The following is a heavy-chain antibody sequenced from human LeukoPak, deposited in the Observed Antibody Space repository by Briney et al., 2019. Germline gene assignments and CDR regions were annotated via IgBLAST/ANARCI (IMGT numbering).Heavy chain of an antibody. CDR2: IYYSGST. J-gene: IGHJ3*02. CDR3: ARDSADYYGSGSYYRIDVFDI. V-gene: IGHV4-59*01. CDR1: GGSISSYY. D-gene: IGHD3-10*01. Sequence: KPSETLSLTCTVSGGSISSYYWSWIRQPPGKGLEWIGYIYYSGSTNYNPSLKSRVTISVDTSKNQFSLKLSSVTAADTAVYYCARDSADYYGSGSYYRIDVFDIWGQGTMVTVSS.